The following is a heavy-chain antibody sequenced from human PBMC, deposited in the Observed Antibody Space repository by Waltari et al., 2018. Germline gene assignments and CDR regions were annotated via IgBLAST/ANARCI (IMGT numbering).Heavy chain of an antibody. J-gene: IGHJ6*03. CDR3: ARVGGGATRADYYYYMDV. CDR1: GGSIRSYY. Sequence: QVQLQESGPGLVKPSETLSLTCTVSGGSIRSYYWSWIRQPPGKGLEWIGYIYYRGSTNYNPSLKSRVTISVDTSKNQFSLKLSSVTAADTAVYYCARVGGGATRADYYYYMDVWGKGTTVTISS. CDR2: IYYRGST. D-gene: IGHD1-26*01. V-gene: IGHV4-59*01.